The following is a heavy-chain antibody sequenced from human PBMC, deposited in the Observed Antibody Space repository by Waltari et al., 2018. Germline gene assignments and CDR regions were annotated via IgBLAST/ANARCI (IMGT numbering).Heavy chain of an antibody. D-gene: IGHD6-19*01. V-gene: IGHV3-7*01. Sequence: EVQLVESGGGLVQPGGSLRLSCAASGFTFSSYWMCWVRQAPGKGLEWVANIKQDGSEKYYVDSVKGRFTISRDNAKNSLYLQMNSLRAEDTAVYYCARNLPRYSSGWYHYWGQGTLVTVSS. J-gene: IGHJ4*02. CDR1: GFTFSSYW. CDR2: IKQDGSEK. CDR3: ARNLPRYSSGWYHY.